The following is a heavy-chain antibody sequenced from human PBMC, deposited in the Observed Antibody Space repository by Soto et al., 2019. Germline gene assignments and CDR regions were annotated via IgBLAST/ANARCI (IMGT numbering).Heavy chain of an antibody. CDR3: AKSHYDSSGYYLWFDP. CDR1: GFTFSSYA. D-gene: IGHD3-22*01. V-gene: IGHV3-23*01. CDR2: ISGSGGST. Sequence: GGSLRLSCAASGFTFSSYAMSWVRQAPGKGLEWVSAISGSGGSTYYADSVKGRFTISRDNSKNTLYLQMNSLRAEDTAVYYCAKSHYDSSGYYLWFDPWGQGTLVTVSS. J-gene: IGHJ5*02.